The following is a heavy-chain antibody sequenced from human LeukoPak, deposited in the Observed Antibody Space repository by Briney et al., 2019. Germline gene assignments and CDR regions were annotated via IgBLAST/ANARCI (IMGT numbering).Heavy chain of an antibody. D-gene: IGHD3-3*01. J-gene: IGHJ6*02. CDR3: AREGTYDLRSGYTNYYYYYGMDV. CDR1: GFTFSSYA. V-gene: IGHV3-30-3*01. Sequence: PGGSLRLSCAASGFTFSSYAMHWVRQAPGKGLEWVAVISYDGSNKYYADSVKGRFTISRDNSKNTLYLQMNSLRAEDTAVYYCAREGTYDLRSGYTNYYYYYGMDVWGQGTTVTVSS. CDR2: ISYDGSNK.